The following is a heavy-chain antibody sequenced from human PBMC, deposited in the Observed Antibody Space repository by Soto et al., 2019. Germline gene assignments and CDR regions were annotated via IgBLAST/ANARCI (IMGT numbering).Heavy chain of an antibody. CDR1: GGTFSNYA. J-gene: IGHJ5*02. CDR2: IIPIFGTA. D-gene: IGHD5-12*01. CDR3: AVGSVDIVPTGMKPFDP. V-gene: IGHV1-69*12. Sequence: QVQLVKSGAEVKKPGSSVKVSCKASGGTFSNYAMSWVRQAPGQGLEWMGGIIPIFGTANYAQKFQGRVTITADESTSTAYMELSSLRSEDTAIYYCAVGSVDIVPTGMKPFDPWGQGTLVTVSS.